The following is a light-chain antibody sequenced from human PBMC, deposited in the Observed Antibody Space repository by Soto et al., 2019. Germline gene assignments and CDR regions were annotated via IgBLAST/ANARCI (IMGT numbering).Light chain of an antibody. CDR1: QSVSSNY. CDR3: QQYGGSPAT. J-gene: IGKJ4*01. V-gene: IGKV3-20*01. Sequence: DIVLTQSPCTLSVSPGERATLSCRASQSVSSNYLAWYQQKPGQAPRLLIYGASSRATGVPDRFSASGSGTDFTLTISRLEAEDLAVYYCQQYGGSPATFGGGTKVEIK. CDR2: GAS.